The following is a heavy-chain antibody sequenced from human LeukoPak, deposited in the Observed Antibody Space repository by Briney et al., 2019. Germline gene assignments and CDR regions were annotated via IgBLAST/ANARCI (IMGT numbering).Heavy chain of an antibody. D-gene: IGHD3-9*01. Sequence: SETLSLTCTVSGGSISSSSYYWGWIRQPPGKGLEWIGSIYYSGSTYYNPSLKSRVTISVDTSKNQFSLKLSSVTAADTAVYYCARHAPAHFDFLWGQATLVTVSS. CDR1: GGSISSSSYY. CDR3: ARHAPAHFDFL. J-gene: IGHJ4*02. V-gene: IGHV4-39*01. CDR2: IYYSGST.